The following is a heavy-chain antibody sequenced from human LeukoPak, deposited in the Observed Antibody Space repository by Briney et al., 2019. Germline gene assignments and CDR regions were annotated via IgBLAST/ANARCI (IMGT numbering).Heavy chain of an antibody. Sequence: GGSLRLSCAASGFTFSSYWMHWVRQAPGKGLVWVSRINNDGSSTSYADSVKGRFTISRDNAKNSLFLQMSSLRADDTAIYYCARAGELRYMDVWGKGTAVTVSS. CDR3: ARAGELRYMDV. CDR2: INNDGSST. J-gene: IGHJ6*03. CDR1: GFTFSSYW. D-gene: IGHD3-16*01. V-gene: IGHV3-74*01.